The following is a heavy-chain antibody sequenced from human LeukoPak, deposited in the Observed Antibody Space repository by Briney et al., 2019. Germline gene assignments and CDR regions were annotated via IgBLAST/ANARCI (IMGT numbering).Heavy chain of an antibody. V-gene: IGHV5-51*01. CDR1: GYSSTSYW. Sequence: GESLKFSCKGSGYSSTSYWIGWVRQMPGKGLEWMGIIYPGVPDARYSPSFQGQVTFSAAKSISTASLHWSSWKASDTATYYCARLISGYSGWELSAFDIWGHGTMVTVSS. J-gene: IGHJ3*02. CDR2: IYPGVPDA. CDR3: ARLISGYSGWELSAFDI. D-gene: IGHD6-19*01.